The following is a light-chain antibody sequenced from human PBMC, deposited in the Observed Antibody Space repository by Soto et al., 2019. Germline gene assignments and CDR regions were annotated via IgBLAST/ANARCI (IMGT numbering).Light chain of an antibody. CDR2: DVS. J-gene: IGLJ2*01. Sequence: QSVLTQPASVSGSPGQAITISCSGTSSDVGAFNYVSWYQQHPGKAPKLMIYDVSNRPSGVSNRFSGSKSGNTASLTISGLRAEDEADYYCTSYSGTNKLLFGGGTKLTVL. CDR1: SSDVGAFNY. CDR3: TSYSGTNKLL. V-gene: IGLV2-14*03.